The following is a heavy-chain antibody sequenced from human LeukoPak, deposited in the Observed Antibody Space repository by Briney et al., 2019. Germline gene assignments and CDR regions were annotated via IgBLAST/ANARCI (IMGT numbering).Heavy chain of an antibody. J-gene: IGHJ4*02. D-gene: IGHD2-21*02. CDR1: GFTFSSYW. CDR3: ATFCGGDCSLPNDY. CDR2: IKQDGSEK. V-gene: IGHV3-7*01. Sequence: GGSLRLSCAASGFTFSSYWMSWVRQAPGKGREWVANIKQDGSEKYYVDSVKGRFTISRDNAKNSLYLQMNSLRAEDTAVYYCATFCGGDCSLPNDYWGQGTLVTVSS.